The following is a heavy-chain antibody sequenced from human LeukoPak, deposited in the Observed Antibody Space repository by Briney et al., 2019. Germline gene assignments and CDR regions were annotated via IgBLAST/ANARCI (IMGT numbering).Heavy chain of an antibody. V-gene: IGHV4-30-2*01. CDR2: IYHSGST. Sequence: SQTLSLTCAVSGGSISSGGSSWSWIRQPPGKGLEWIGYIYHSGSTYYNPSLKSRVTISVDRSKNQFSLKLSSVTAADTAVYYCARVAYGYCSSTSCSGNWFDPWGQGTLVTVSS. CDR1: GGSISSGGSS. CDR3: ARVAYGYCSSTSCSGNWFDP. J-gene: IGHJ5*02. D-gene: IGHD2-2*03.